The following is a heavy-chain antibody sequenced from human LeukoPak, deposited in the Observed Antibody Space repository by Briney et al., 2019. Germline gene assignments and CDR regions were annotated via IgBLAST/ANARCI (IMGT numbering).Heavy chain of an antibody. Sequence: ASVKVSCKASGGTFSRYAISWVRQAPGQGLEWMGGIIPIFGTANYAQKFQGRVTITTDESTSTAYMELSSLRSEDTAVYYCARGGRKRITMALPHFDYWGQGTLVTVSS. CDR3: ARGGRKRITMALPHFDY. J-gene: IGHJ4*02. V-gene: IGHV1-69*05. CDR2: IIPIFGTA. D-gene: IGHD3-10*01. CDR1: GGTFSRYA.